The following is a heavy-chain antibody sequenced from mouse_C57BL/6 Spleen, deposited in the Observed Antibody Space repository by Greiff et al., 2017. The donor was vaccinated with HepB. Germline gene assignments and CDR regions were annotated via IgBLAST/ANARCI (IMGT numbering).Heavy chain of an antibody. Sequence: EVKLQESGPELVKPGASVKIPCKASGYTFTDYNMDWVKQSHGKSLEWIGDINPNNGGTIYNQKFKGKATLTVDKSSSTAYMELRSLTSEDTAVYYCARRNSKAYYYGSSWFAYWGQGTLVTVSA. CDR3: ARRNSKAYYYGSSWFAY. CDR1: GYTFTDYN. CDR2: INPNNGGT. D-gene: IGHD1-1*01. V-gene: IGHV1-18*01. J-gene: IGHJ3*01.